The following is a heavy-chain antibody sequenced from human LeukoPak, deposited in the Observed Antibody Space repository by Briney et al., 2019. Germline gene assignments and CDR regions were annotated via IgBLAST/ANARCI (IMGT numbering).Heavy chain of an antibody. V-gene: IGHV3-23*01. Sequence: GGSLRLSCRASGFTFNNYLTSWVRQAPGKGLEWVAVLFTGGGGARYADSVRGRFTISGDTSKTTLYLQMNGLRTEDTAVYYCAKECDYSPGHKFDLWGRGALVTVSS. D-gene: IGHD3-10*01. CDR2: LFTGGGGA. CDR3: AKECDYSPGHKFDL. J-gene: IGHJ4*02. CDR1: GFTFNNYL.